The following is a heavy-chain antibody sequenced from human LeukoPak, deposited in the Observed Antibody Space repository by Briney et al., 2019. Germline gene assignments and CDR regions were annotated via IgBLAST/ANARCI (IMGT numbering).Heavy chain of an antibody. J-gene: IGHJ4*02. V-gene: IGHV4-39*01. CDR3: ARHVSVTMVRGVIIDY. CDR1: GGSISSSSYY. Sequence: SETLSLTCTVSGGSISSSSYYWGWIRQPPGKGLEWIGSIYYSGSTYYNPSLKSRVTISVETSKNQFSLKLSSVTAADTAVYYCARHVSVTMVRGVIIDYWGQGTLVTVSS. D-gene: IGHD3-10*01. CDR2: IYYSGST.